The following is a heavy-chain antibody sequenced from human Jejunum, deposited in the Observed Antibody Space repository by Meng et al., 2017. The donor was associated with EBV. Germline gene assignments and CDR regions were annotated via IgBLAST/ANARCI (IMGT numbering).Heavy chain of an antibody. Sequence: QVHRRVSGPGWVKPWGTLSLTCAASGDSLDSRNWGSWVGQSPERGLEWIGEIYYSGSTNYNPSLKSRVTILVDRSENHFSLHLSSVTAADTAVYYCVRGGDYCLVYWGQGTLVTVS. CDR3: VRGGDYCLVY. D-gene: IGHD2-21*02. J-gene: IGHJ4*02. V-gene: IGHV4-4*02. CDR2: IYYSGST. CDR1: GDSLDSRNW.